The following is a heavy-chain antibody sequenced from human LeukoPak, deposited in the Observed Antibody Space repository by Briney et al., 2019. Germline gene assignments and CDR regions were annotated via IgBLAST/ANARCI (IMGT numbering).Heavy chain of an antibody. Sequence: PGGSLRLSCAASGFSFSSYGMHWVRRAPGKGLEWVTFIRFDGSEKYYADSGKGRFTISRDYSKNTLFLQMSSLRPEDTAVYYCARDSWITMIVVVPTAFDIWGQGTMVTVSS. CDR3: ARDSWITMIVVVPTAFDI. CDR2: IRFDGSEK. V-gene: IGHV3-30*02. J-gene: IGHJ3*02. CDR1: GFSFSSYG. D-gene: IGHD3-22*01.